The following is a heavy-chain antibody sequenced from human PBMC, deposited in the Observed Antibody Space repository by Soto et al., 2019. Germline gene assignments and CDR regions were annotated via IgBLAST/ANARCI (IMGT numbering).Heavy chain of an antibody. CDR2: VRDTGST. D-gene: IGHD2-2*01. CDR1: GGSMNIYY. CDR3: ARLGGHCSSSSCFGFYVMDV. Sequence: SETLFLTCTVSGGSMNIYYWTWIRQPPGKGLEWIGYVRDTGSTNYNPSLKSRVTISIDTSRNQFSLSLSSVTAADTAVYFCARLGGHCSSSSCFGFYVMDVWGQGTTVTVSS. V-gene: IGHV4-59*01. J-gene: IGHJ6*02.